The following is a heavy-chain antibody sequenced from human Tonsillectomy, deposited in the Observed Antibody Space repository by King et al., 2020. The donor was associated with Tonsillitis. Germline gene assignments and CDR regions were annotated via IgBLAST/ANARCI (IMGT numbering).Heavy chain of an antibody. J-gene: IGHJ6*02. Sequence: VQLQESGPGLVKPSETLSLTCSVSDSSITNYYWSWIRQPPGRGLEWIGSMYYSGSTNYNPSLKSRVTMSLDTSKKQLSLKLSSVTASDTAVYYCTRALITVGRGARTQYYYYGMDVWGQGTTVTVSS. CDR2: MYYSGST. D-gene: IGHD3-10*01. V-gene: IGHV4-59*01. CDR3: TRALITVGRGARTQYYYYGMDV. CDR1: DSSITNYY.